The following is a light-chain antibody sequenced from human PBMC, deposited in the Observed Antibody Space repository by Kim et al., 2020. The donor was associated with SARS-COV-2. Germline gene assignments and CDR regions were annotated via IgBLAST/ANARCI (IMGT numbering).Light chain of an antibody. J-gene: IGLJ3*02. CDR3: AAWDDSLSGWV. V-gene: IGLV1-47*01. CDR1: GSNIGSNY. CDR2: RNS. Sequence: GQRATISCIGSGSNIGSNYVYWYQQLPGTARKLLIYRNSQRPSVVPDRSSGSKSGTSASLAISGLRSEDEADYYCAAWDDSLSGWVFGGGTQLTVL.